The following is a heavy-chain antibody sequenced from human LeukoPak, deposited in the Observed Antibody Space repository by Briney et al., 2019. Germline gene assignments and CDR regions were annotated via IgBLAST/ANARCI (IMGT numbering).Heavy chain of an antibody. CDR2: IYYSGST. J-gene: IGHJ4*02. CDR3: ARAYKDYYDSSGYSY. Sequence: SETLSLTCTVSGGSISSSSYYWGWIRQPPGKGLEWIGSIYYSGSTYYNPSLKSRVTISVDTSKNQFSLKLSSVTAADTAVYYCARAYKDYYDSSGYSYWGQGTLVTVSS. V-gene: IGHV4-39*01. CDR1: GGSISSSSYY. D-gene: IGHD3-22*01.